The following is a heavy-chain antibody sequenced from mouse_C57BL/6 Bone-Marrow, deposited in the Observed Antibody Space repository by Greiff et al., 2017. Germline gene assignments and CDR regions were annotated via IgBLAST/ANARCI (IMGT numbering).Heavy chain of an antibody. CDR3: AREGEFITTVVATWNWYFDV. V-gene: IGHV1-20*01. CDR2: INPYNGDT. D-gene: IGHD1-1*01. J-gene: IGHJ1*03. Sequence: EVQLQQSGPELVKPGDSVKISCKASGYSFTGYFMNWVMQSHGKSLEWIGRINPYNGDTFYNQKFKGKATLTVDKSSSTAHMELRSLTSEDSAVYYCAREGEFITTVVATWNWYFDVWGTGTTVTVSS. CDR1: GYSFTGYF.